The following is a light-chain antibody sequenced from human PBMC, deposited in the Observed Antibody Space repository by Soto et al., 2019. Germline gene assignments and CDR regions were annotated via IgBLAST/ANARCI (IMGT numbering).Light chain of an antibody. CDR3: SSFTNSDXDV. CDR1: NSDIGAYNF. J-gene: IGLJ1*01. Sequence: QSVLTQPASVSGSPGQSITISCTGTNSDIGAYNFVSWYQHHPGKAPKLMIFEVSNRPSGVSNRFSGSKSGNTASLTISGLQAEDEADYYCSSFTNSDXDVFGSGTKVTDL. CDR2: EVS. V-gene: IGLV2-14*01.